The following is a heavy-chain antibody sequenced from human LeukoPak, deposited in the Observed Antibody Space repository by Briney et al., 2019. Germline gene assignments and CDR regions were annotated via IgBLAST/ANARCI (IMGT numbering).Heavy chain of an antibody. CDR1: GGSFSGYY. D-gene: IGHD3-10*01. CDR3: ARRVLWFGELLDWFDP. CDR2: INHSGST. V-gene: IGHV4-34*01. Sequence: SETLSLTCAVYGGSFSGYYWSWIRRPPGKGLEWIGEINHSGSTNYNPSLKSRVTISVDTSKNQFSLKLSSVTAADTAVYYCARRVLWFGELLDWFDPWGQGTLVTVSS. J-gene: IGHJ5*02.